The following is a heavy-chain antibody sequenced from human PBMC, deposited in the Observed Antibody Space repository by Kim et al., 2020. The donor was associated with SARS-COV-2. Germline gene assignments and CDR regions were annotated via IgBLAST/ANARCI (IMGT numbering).Heavy chain of an antibody. V-gene: IGHV4-34*01. Sequence: SETLSLTCAVYGGSFSGYYWSWIRQPPGKGLEWIGEINHSGSTNYNPSLKSRVTISVDTSKNQFSLKLSSVTAADTAVYYCARGRIRGTGVLNYYYYYGMDVWGQGTTVTVSS. CDR3: ARGRIRGTGVLNYYYYYGMDV. J-gene: IGHJ6*02. CDR2: INHSGST. D-gene: IGHD7-27*01. CDR1: GGSFSGYY.